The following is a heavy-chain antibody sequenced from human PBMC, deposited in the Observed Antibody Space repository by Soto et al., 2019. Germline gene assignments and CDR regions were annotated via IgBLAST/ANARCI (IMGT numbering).Heavy chain of an antibody. V-gene: IGHV1-69*01. CDR1: GGTFTNYV. CDR3: ARGRSSPNFDP. D-gene: IGHD6-6*01. J-gene: IGHJ5*02. CDR2: LIHIFGAA. Sequence: QVQLVQSGAEVRKPGSSVKVSCKISGGTFTNYVISWLQQAPGQGLEWMGGLIHIFGAANLAQKFQGRVTITADESTSTVNMELSSLTSEDTAVYYCARGRSSPNFDPWGQGTLVTVSS.